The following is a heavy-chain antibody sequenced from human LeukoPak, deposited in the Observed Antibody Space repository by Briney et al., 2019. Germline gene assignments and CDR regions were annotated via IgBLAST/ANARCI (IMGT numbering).Heavy chain of an antibody. Sequence: GASVKISCKASGYTFSSFHMHWVRQAPGQGLEWMGIINPSGGSTNYAPKFQGRVTLTTDTSTSTVYMEMSSLRYEDTAVYYCARDPGFVKDRYYYDSSAFSDQDYWGQGSLVTVSS. CDR2: INPSGGST. CDR1: GYTFSSFH. J-gene: IGHJ4*02. D-gene: IGHD3-22*01. CDR3: ARDPGFVKDRYYYDSSAFSDQDY. V-gene: IGHV1-46*01.